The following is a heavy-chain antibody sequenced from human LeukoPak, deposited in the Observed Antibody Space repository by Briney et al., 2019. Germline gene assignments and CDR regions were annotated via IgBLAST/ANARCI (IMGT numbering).Heavy chain of an antibody. D-gene: IGHD1-1*01. CDR3: ASSLSARGTDY. J-gene: IGHJ4*02. Sequence: GGSLRLFCAASGFTFSSYSMNWVRQAPGKGLEWVSSISSSSSYIYYADSVKGRFTISRDNAKNSLYLQMNSLRAEDTAVYYCASSLSARGTDYWGQGTLVTVSS. CDR2: ISSSSSYI. V-gene: IGHV3-21*01. CDR1: GFTFSSYS.